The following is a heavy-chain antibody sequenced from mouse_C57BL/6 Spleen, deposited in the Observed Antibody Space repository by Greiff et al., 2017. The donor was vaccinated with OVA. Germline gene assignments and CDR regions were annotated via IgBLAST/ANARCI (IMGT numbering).Heavy chain of an antibody. CDR1: GYSFTGYY. CDR3: ARSYYSSSYDFDY. V-gene: IGHV1-42*01. CDR2: INPSTGGT. J-gene: IGHJ2*01. D-gene: IGHD1-1*01. Sequence: EVQLQQSGPELVKPGASVKISCKASGYSFTGYYMNWVKQSPGKSLEWIGEINPSTGGTTYNQKFKAKATLTVDKSSSTAYMQLKSLTSEDSAVYDCARSYYSSSYDFDYWGQGTTLTVSS.